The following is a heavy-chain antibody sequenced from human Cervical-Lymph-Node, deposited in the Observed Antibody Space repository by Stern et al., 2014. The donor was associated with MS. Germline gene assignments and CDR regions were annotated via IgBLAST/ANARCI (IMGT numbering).Heavy chain of an antibody. CDR1: GASITTNH. CDR3: ASCDGYSFAS. D-gene: IGHD4-17*01. V-gene: IGHV4-59*08. CDR2: VHYTGST. Sequence: QLQLQESGPGLVKPSETLSLTCVVSGASITTNHWSWIRQSPGKGLEWIGNVHYTGSTTYNPALQSRVTTALDTPTNQISLSMSSGTAADTAVYFCASCDGYSFASWGQGTLVTVSS. J-gene: IGHJ4*02.